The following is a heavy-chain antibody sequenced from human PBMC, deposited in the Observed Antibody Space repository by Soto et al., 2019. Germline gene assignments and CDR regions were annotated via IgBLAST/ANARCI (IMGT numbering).Heavy chain of an antibody. D-gene: IGHD3-22*01. CDR2: ITGNGDTT. Sequence: EVQVLQSGGGLVPPGGSLRLSCAGSGFTFINTGMSWVRQAPGQWLEWVSAITGNGDTTYYADSVKGRFTIPRENSKSKQYLQMNSLRAEDTAVYYCAKIDGYFDNWGQGTLVTVSS. CDR3: AKIDGYFDN. CDR1: GFTFINTG. V-gene: IGHV3-23*01. J-gene: IGHJ4*02.